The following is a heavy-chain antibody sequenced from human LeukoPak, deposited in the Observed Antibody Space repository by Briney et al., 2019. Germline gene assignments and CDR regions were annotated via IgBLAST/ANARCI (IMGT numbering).Heavy chain of an antibody. V-gene: IGHV3-23*01. J-gene: IGHJ4*02. CDR1: GFTFSNYS. Sequence: GGSLRLSCAASGFTFSNYSMSWVRQAPGKGLEWVSAISGSGGSTYYADSVKGRFTISRDNSKNTLYLQMNSLRAEDTAVYYCAKTRYYYDSSGQWYFDYWGQGTLVTVSS. CDR2: ISGSGGST. D-gene: IGHD3-22*01. CDR3: AKTRYYYDSSGQWYFDY.